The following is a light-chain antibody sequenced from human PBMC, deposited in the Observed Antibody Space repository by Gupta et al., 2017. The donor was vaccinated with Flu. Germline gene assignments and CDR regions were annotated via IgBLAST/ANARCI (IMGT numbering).Light chain of an antibody. CDR1: SSNIENNY. Sequence: QSVLTQPPSVSAAPGQTVTISGAGRSSNIENNYGSGDQQRPGTAPKDLIYEENKRPSGIPDRFSGSRSGTSAMLGSTGLQTGDEANYYCAAWDSILNTVLFGGGTKLTVL. J-gene: IGLJ2*01. CDR2: EEN. V-gene: IGLV1-51*02. CDR3: AAWDSILNTVL.